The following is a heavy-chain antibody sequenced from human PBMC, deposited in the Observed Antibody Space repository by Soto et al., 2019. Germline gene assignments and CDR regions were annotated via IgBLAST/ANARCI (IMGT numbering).Heavy chain of an antibody. V-gene: IGHV1-2*02. Sequence: ASVKVSCKASGYTFTGYYMHWVRQAPGQGLEWMGWINPNSGGTNYAQKFQGRVTMTRGTSISTAYMELSRLRSDDTAVYYCARGRDHVWIVPAASIDYWGQGTLVTVSS. D-gene: IGHD2-2*01. CDR1: GYTFTGYY. J-gene: IGHJ4*02. CDR3: ARGRDHVWIVPAASIDY. CDR2: INPNSGGT.